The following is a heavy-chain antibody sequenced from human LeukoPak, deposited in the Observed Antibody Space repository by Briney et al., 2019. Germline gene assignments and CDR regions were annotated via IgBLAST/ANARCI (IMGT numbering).Heavy chain of an antibody. Sequence: GESLKISCKGSGYTFTNYWIGWVRQMPGKGLEWMGIIYPGDSDTRYSPSFQGQVTISADKSLNTAYLQWSSLKASDTAMYYCARTAAGSQYYYYGMDVWGQGTTVTVSS. CDR2: IYPGDSDT. J-gene: IGHJ6*02. CDR3: ARTAAGSQYYYYGMDV. D-gene: IGHD6-13*01. CDR1: GYTFTNYW. V-gene: IGHV5-51*01.